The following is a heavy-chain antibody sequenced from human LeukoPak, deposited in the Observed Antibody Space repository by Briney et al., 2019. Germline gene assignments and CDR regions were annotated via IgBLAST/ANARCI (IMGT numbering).Heavy chain of an antibody. CDR1: GYTFTSYG. J-gene: IGHJ4*02. CDR3: ARGSGSGSYFPVDY. V-gene: IGHV1-18*01. CDR2: ISAYNGNT. D-gene: IGHD3-10*01. Sequence: ASVKVSCKASGYTFTSYGISWVRQAPGQGLEWMGWISAYNGNTNYVQKLQGSVTMTTDTSTSTAYMELRSLRSDDTAVYYCARGSGSGSYFPVDYWGQGTLVTVSS.